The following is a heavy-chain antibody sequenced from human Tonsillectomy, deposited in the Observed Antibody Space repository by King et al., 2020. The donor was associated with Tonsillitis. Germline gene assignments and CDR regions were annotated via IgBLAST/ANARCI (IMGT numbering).Heavy chain of an antibody. CDR3: ARDRVLWFGELLYPRNWFDP. D-gene: IGHD3-10*01. CDR2: IYYSGST. V-gene: IGHV4-31*03. J-gene: IGHJ5*02. Sequence: QLQESGPGLVKPSQTLSLTCTVSGGSISSGGYYWSWIRQHPGKGLEWIGYIYYSGSTYYNPSLKSRVTISVDTSKNQFSLKLSSVTAADTAVYYCARDRVLWFGELLYPRNWFDPWGQGTLVTVSS. CDR1: GGSISSGGYY.